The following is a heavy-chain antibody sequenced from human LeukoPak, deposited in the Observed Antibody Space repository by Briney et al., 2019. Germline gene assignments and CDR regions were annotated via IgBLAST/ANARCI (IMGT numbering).Heavy chain of an antibody. CDR1: GGSISSGGYS. V-gene: IGHV4-30-4*07. Sequence: SETLSLTCAVSGGSISSGGYSWSWIRQPPGKGLEWIGYIYYSGSTNYNPSLKSRVTISVGTSKNQFSLKLSSVTAADTAVYYCARAVYSYVKYYYYYYYMDVWGKGTTVTVSS. D-gene: IGHD5-18*01. J-gene: IGHJ6*03. CDR3: ARAVYSYVKYYYYYYYMDV. CDR2: IYYSGST.